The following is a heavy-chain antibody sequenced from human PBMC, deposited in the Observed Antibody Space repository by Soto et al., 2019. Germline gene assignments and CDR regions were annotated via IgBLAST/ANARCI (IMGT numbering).Heavy chain of an antibody. CDR2: IIPIFGTA. D-gene: IGHD2-15*01. Sequence: SVKVSCKVSGGTFSSYAISWVRQAPGQGLEWMGGIIPIFGTANYAQKFQGRVTITADESTSTAYMELSSLRSEDTAVYYCARHPGGRGYYYGMDVWGQGTTVTVSS. J-gene: IGHJ6*02. V-gene: IGHV1-69*13. CDR1: GGTFSSYA. CDR3: ARHPGGRGYYYGMDV.